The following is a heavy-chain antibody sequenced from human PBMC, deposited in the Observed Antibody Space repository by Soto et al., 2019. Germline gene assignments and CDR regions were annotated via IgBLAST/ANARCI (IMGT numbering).Heavy chain of an antibody. CDR2: IYYSGST. CDR1: GGSISSYY. V-gene: IGHV4-59*01. J-gene: IGHJ4*02. D-gene: IGHD1-20*01. CDR3: ARESITGTTEDPYYFDY. Sequence: PSETLSLTCTVSGGSISSYYWSWIRQPPGKGLEWIGYIYYSGSTNYNPSLKSRVTISVDTSKNQFSLKLSSVTAADTAVYYCARESITGTTEDPYYFDYWGQGTLVTVS.